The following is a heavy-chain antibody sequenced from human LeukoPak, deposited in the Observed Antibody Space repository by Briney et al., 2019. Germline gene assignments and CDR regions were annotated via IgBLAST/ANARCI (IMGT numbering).Heavy chain of an antibody. CDR2: IYTSGST. V-gene: IGHV4-4*07. CDR1: GGSLSSYY. D-gene: IGHD3-3*01. J-gene: IGHJ6*03. CDR3: ASQLWSGYYYYYMDV. Sequence: SETLSLTCTVSGGSLSSYYWSWIRRPAGKGLEWIGRIYTSGSTNYNPSLKSRVTISVDKSKNQFSLKLSSVTAADTAVYYCASQLWSGYYYYYMDVWGKGTTVTVSS.